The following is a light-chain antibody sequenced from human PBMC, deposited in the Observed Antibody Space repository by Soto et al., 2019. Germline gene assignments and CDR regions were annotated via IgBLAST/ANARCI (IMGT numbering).Light chain of an antibody. V-gene: IGLV2-14*01. Sequence: QSALTQPASVSGSPGQSITISCTGTSSDIGGYNFVSWYQHHPGKAPKLMIYEVNNRPSGGSSRFAGSKSGNTASLTISGLQTEDEADYYCSSFTTSSTLVVFGGGTKLTVL. CDR2: EVN. CDR3: SSFTTSSTLVV. CDR1: SSDIGGYNF. J-gene: IGLJ2*01.